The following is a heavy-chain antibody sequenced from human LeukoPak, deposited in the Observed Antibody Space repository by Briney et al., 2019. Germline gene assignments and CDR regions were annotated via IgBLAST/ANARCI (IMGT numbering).Heavy chain of an antibody. J-gene: IGHJ4*02. CDR3: ARGRSRTTVTTFDY. D-gene: IGHD4-17*01. V-gene: IGHV4-34*01. CDR2: INHSGST. CDR1: GGSFSGYY. Sequence: PSETLSLTCAVYGGSFSGYYWSWIRQPPGKGLEWIGEINHSGSTNYNPSLKSRVTLSVDTSKNQFSLKLSSVTAADTAVYYCARGRSRTTVTTFDYWGQGTLVTVSS.